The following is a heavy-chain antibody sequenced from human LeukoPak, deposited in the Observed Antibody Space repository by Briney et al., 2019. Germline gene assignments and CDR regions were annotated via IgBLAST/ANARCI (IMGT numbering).Heavy chain of an antibody. Sequence: ASVKVSCKASGYTFTGYYMHWLRQAPGQGLEWMGWINPNSGGTNYAQKFQGRVTMTRDTSISTAYMELSRLRSDDTAVYYCARDHGVVPAAISYWGQGTLVTVSS. CDR2: INPNSGGT. CDR3: ARDHGVVPAAISY. CDR1: GYTFTGYY. V-gene: IGHV1-2*02. D-gene: IGHD2-2*02. J-gene: IGHJ4*02.